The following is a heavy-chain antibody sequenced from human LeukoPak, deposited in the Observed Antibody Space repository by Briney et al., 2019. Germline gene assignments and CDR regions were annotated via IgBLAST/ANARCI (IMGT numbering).Heavy chain of an antibody. D-gene: IGHD6-13*01. CDR3: ARDDLAAAEGMDV. CDR1: GFTFSSYS. V-gene: IGHV3-21*01. Sequence: GGSLRLSCAASGFTFSSYSMNWVRQAPGKGLEWVSSISSSSSYIYYADSVKGRFTISRDNAKNSLYLQMNSLRAEDTAVYYCARDDLAAAEGMDVWGKGTTVTVSS. CDR2: ISSSSSYI. J-gene: IGHJ6*04.